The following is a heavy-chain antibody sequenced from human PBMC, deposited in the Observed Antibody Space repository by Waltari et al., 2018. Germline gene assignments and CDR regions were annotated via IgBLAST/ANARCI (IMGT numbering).Heavy chain of an antibody. J-gene: IGHJ4*02. CDR2: VFYPGRT. Sequence: QVQLQESGPGLVKPSETLSLTCTVSGGSIGNYYWSWIRQPPGKGLEWIGYVFYPGRTNDHPSLKSRVTISVDTSKNQCALKRSSGTAADTAVYYCARVAVADTFDYWGQGTLVTVSS. CDR3: ARVAVADTFDY. V-gene: IGHV4-59*01. CDR1: GGSIGNYY. D-gene: IGHD6-19*01.